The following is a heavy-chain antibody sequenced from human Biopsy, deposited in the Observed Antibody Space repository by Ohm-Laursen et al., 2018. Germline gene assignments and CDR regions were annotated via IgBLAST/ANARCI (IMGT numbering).Heavy chain of an antibody. CDR1: GASMAGYF. D-gene: IGHD3-3*01. V-gene: IGHV4-4*07. Sequence: GTLSLTCTVSGASMAGYFWTWVRQPAGKGLEWIGHIYTIGDTTYNPSLESRVTMSLDTSKNQFSLKMTSLTAADTAVYFCAREDEGLLRALDLWGQGTMVTVSS. J-gene: IGHJ3*01. CDR2: IYTIGDT. CDR3: AREDEGLLRALDL.